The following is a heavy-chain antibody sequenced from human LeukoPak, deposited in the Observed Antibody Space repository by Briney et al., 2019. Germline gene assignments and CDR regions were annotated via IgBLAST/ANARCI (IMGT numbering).Heavy chain of an antibody. D-gene: IGHD3-10*01. CDR3: AKRGPVLLWFGELPRDY. V-gene: IGHV3-23*01. CDR1: GFTFSSYA. CDR2: ISGSGGST. J-gene: IGHJ4*02. Sequence: PGGSLRLSCAASGFTFSSYAMSWVRQAPGKGLEWVSAISGSGGSTYYADSVKGRFTISRDNSKSTLYLQMNSLRAEDTAVYYCAKRGPVLLWFGELPRDYWGQGTLVTVSS.